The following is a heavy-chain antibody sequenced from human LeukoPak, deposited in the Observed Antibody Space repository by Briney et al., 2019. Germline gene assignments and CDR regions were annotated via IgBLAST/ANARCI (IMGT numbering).Heavy chain of an antibody. CDR1: GYTFTSYG. CDR2: ISAYNGNT. D-gene: IGHD3-22*01. J-gene: IGHJ4*02. CDR3: ARDPQYYYDSSGYYYADYFDY. Sequence: ASVKVSFKASGYTFTSYGISWVRQAPGQGLEWMGWISAYNGNTNYAQKLQGRVTMTTDTSTSTAYMELRSLRSDDTAVYYCARDPQYYYDSSGYYYADYFDYWGQGTLVTVSS. V-gene: IGHV1-18*01.